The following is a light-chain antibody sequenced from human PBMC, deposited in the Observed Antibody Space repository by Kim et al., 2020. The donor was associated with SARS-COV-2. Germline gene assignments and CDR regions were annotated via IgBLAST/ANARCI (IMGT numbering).Light chain of an antibody. CDR3: QVWGSSSDHWV. Sequence: APGETARITRAGENIETKSVPWYQQKPGQAPVVVIYHDSGRASGIPERFSGSNSGNMATLTISRAEAGDEADYYCQVWGSSSDHWVFVGGTKLSVL. CDR2: HDS. V-gene: IGLV3-21*01. CDR1: NIETKS. J-gene: IGLJ3*02.